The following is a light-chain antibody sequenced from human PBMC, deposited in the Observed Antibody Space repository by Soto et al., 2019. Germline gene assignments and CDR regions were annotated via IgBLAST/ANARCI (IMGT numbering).Light chain of an antibody. J-gene: IGLJ1*01. V-gene: IGLV1-44*01. Sequence: QSVLTQPPSASGTPGQRVTISCCGSTSNIGSNTVNWYQQLPGTAPKLLIYANNQRPSGVPDRFSGSKSGTSASLAISGLQSGDEADYYCSAWDDSLNARVFGTGTKLTVL. CDR3: SAWDDSLNARV. CDR1: TSNIGSNT. CDR2: ANN.